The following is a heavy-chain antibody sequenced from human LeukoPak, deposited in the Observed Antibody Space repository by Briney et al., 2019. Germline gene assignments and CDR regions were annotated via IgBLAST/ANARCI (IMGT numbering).Heavy chain of an antibody. Sequence: GGSLRLSCATSGFTFSDYYMNWIRQAPGKGLEWVSYISSSGSAIHFADSVKGRFTISRDNAKKSVYLQMNSLRAEDTAIYYCARDFGRWGFDHWGQGTLVTVSS. D-gene: IGHD4-23*01. J-gene: IGHJ4*02. CDR1: GFTFSDYY. CDR2: ISSSGSAI. V-gene: IGHV3-11*01. CDR3: ARDFGRWGFDH.